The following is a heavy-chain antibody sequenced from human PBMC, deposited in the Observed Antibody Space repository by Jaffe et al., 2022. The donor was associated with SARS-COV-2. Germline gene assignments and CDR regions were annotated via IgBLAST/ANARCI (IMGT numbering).Heavy chain of an antibody. CDR1: GFTFSSYW. J-gene: IGHJ4*02. Sequence: EVQLVESGGGLVQPGGSLRLSCAASGFTFSSYWMSWVRQAPGKGLEWVANIKQDGSEKYYVDSVKGRFTISRDNAKNSLYLQMNSLRAEDTAVYYCARDGDAYGDYVSFFDYWGQGTLVTVSS. D-gene: IGHD4-17*01. CDR3: ARDGDAYGDYVSFFDY. V-gene: IGHV3-7*01. CDR2: IKQDGSEK.